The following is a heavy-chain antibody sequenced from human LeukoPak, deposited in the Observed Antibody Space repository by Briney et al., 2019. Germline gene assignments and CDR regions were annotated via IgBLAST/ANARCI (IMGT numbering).Heavy chain of an antibody. CDR3: ARPDYSNYEQYYFDY. D-gene: IGHD4-11*01. CDR2: ISYDGSNK. V-gene: IGHV3-30*01. J-gene: IGHJ4*02. Sequence: GGSLRLSCAASGFTFDSYAMHWVRQAPGKGLEWVPLISYDGSNKYYADSVKGRFTISRDNSKNTLYLQMNSLRAEDTAVYYCARPDYSNYEQYYFDYWGQGTLVTVSS. CDR1: GFTFDSYA.